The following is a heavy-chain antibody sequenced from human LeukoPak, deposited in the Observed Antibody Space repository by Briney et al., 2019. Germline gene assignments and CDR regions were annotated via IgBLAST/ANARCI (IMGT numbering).Heavy chain of an antibody. J-gene: IGHJ4*02. CDR3: VREGRVSGYDFDC. D-gene: IGHD5-12*01. CDR1: GFTFSSYW. Sequence: GGSLRPSCAASGFTFSSYWMHWVRQAPGKGLVWVSRINSDGSSITYADSVKGRFTISRDNAKNTLYLQMNSLRVEDTAVYYCVREGRVSGYDFDCWGQGTLVTVSS. CDR2: INSDGSSI. V-gene: IGHV3-74*03.